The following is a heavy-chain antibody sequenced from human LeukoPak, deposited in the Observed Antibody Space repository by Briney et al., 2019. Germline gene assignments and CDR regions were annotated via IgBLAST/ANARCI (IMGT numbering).Heavy chain of an antibody. D-gene: IGHD6-13*01. V-gene: IGHV4-59*01. CDR3: ARSIYAIAAADFDY. J-gene: IGHJ4*02. CDR1: GGSISSYY. CDR2: IYYSGST. Sequence: PSETLSLTCTVSGGSISSYYWSWIRQPPGKGLEWIGYIYYSGSTNYNPSLKSRVTISVDTSKNQFSLKLSSVTAADTAVYYCARSIYAIAAADFDYWGQGTLVTVSS.